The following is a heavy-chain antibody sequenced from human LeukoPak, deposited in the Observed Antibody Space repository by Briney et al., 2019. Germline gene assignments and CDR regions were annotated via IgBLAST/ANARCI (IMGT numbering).Heavy chain of an antibody. V-gene: IGHV3-9*03. Sequence: PGGSLRLSCAASGFIFDDYAMHWVRQAPGKGLEWVSGSWNSGSIDYADSVKGRFTISRDNAKNSLYLQMNSLRAEDMAVYYCAKGDQGYCSSTSCYMDNWGQGTLVTVSS. D-gene: IGHD2-2*02. J-gene: IGHJ4*02. CDR1: GFIFDDYA. CDR3: AKGDQGYCSSTSCYMDN. CDR2: SWNSGSI.